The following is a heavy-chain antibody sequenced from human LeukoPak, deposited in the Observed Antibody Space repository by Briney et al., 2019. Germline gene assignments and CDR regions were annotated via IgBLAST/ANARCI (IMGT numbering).Heavy chain of an antibody. CDR3: ARQFDASASGAGY. CDR2: MSSSSGLI. V-gene: IGHV3-21*01. CDR1: GFTFSRYC. D-gene: IGHD1-26*01. J-gene: IGHJ4*02. Sequence: GGSLRLSCAASGFTFSRYCMNWVRQAPGKGLEWVSSMSSSSGLIYYGDSVKGRFTVSRDNAKRSLYLQMNSLRADDTAAYYCARQFDASASGAGYWGQGTLVTVSS.